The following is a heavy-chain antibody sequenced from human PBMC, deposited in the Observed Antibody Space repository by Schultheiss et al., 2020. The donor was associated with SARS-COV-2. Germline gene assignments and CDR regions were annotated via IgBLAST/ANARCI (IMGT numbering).Heavy chain of an antibody. CDR1: GFTFSSYG. CDR3: ARDHWVPDY. Sequence: GESLKISCAASGFTFSSYGMHWVRQAPGKGLEWVANIKQDGSEKYYVDSVKGRFTISRDNAKNSLYLQMNSLRAEDTAVYYCARDHWVPDYWGQGTLVTVSS. CDR2: IKQDGSEK. D-gene: IGHD7-27*01. J-gene: IGHJ4*02. V-gene: IGHV3-7*03.